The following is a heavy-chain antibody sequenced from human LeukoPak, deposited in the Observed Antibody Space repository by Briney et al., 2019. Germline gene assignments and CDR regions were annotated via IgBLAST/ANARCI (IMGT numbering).Heavy chain of an antibody. D-gene: IGHD1-26*01. CDR3: ARAPRDPSIVGTTYFDY. CDR1: GFTFSSYG. J-gene: IGHJ4*02. Sequence: GGSLRLSCAASGFTFSSYGMHWVRQAPGKGLEWVAVIWYDGSNKYYADSVKGRFTISRDNSKNTLYLQMNSLRAEDTAVYYCARAPRDPSIVGTTYFDYWGQGTLVTVSS. CDR2: IWYDGSNK. V-gene: IGHV3-33*01.